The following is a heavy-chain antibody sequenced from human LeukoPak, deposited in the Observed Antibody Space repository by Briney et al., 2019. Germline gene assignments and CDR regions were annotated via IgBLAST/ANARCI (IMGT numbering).Heavy chain of an antibody. CDR3: ARVTYYYDSSGYRPASNFDY. J-gene: IGHJ4*02. Sequence: SETLSLTCAVYGGSFSGYYWSWIRQPPGKGLEWIGEINLSGSTNYNPSLKSRVTISVDTSKNQFSLKLSSVTAADTAVYYCARVTYYYDSSGYRPASNFDYWGQGTLVTVSS. D-gene: IGHD3-22*01. V-gene: IGHV4-34*01. CDR1: GGSFSGYY. CDR2: INLSGST.